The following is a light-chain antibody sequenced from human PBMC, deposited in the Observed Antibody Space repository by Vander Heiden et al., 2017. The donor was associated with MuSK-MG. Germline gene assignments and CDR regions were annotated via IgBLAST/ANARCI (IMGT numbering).Light chain of an antibody. J-gene: IGKJ2*01. CDR1: QSIATY. Sequence: DIQMPQSPSSLSASVGDRVTLTCRASQSIATYLSWYQQKPGKAPKLLIYAASTLQSGVPPRFSGSGSGTDFTLTISGLQPEDFATYYCQQSTGTPLYTFGQGTKLEI. CDR3: QQSTGTPLYT. V-gene: IGKV1-39*01. CDR2: AAS.